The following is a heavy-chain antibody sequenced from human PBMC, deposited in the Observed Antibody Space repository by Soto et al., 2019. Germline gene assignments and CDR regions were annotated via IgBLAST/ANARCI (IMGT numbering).Heavy chain of an antibody. CDR3: ARSSQSTVTTSDY. V-gene: IGHV4-59*06. Sequence: SETLSLTCTVSGGSISSYYWSWIRQQPGKGLEWIGYIYYSGSTYYNPSLKSRVTISVDTSKNQFSLKLSSVTAADTAVYYCARSSQSTVTTSDYWGQGTLVTVSS. J-gene: IGHJ4*02. D-gene: IGHD4-17*01. CDR2: IYYSGST. CDR1: GGSISSYY.